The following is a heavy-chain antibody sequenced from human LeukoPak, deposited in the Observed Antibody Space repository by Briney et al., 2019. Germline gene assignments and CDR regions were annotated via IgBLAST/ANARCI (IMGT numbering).Heavy chain of an antibody. Sequence: PGGSLRLSCAASGVTFSSYVMSWVRQAPGKGPEWVSGISGSGGGTYYAVFVKGRFAISRDNSKNTLYLQMNSLRAEDSAVYYCVQEGPRGLAFDVWGQGTKVTVSS. V-gene: IGHV3-23*01. CDR3: VQEGPRGLAFDV. J-gene: IGHJ3*01. CDR1: GVTFSSYV. CDR2: ISGSGGGT.